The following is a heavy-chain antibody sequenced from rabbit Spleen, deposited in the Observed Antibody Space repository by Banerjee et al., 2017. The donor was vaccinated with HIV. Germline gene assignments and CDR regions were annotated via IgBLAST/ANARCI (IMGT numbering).Heavy chain of an antibody. D-gene: IGHD4-1*01. CDR1: GIDFSASYW. V-gene: IGHV1S45*01. Sequence: ELKESGGGLVKPGASLTLTCKASGIDFSASYWICWVRQAPGKGLEWIACIDVSRSGNTYYVSWAKGRFTISKTSSTTVTLQMTSLTAADTATYFCARDLAGVIGWNFYLWGQGTLVTVS. CDR3: ARDLAGVIGWNFYL. CDR2: IDVSRSGNT. J-gene: IGHJ4*01.